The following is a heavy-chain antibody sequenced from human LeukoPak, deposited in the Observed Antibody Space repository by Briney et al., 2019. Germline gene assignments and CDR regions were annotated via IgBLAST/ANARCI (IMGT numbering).Heavy chain of an antibody. CDR1: GFTFSSYA. Sequence: PGGPLRLSCAASGFTFSSYAMSWVRQAPGKGLEWVSAISGSGGSTYYADSVKGRFTIPRDNSKNTLYLQMNSLRAEDTAVYYCAKDSRLRYFDWTYDYWGQGTLVTVSS. CDR3: AKDSRLRYFDWTYDY. CDR2: ISGSGGST. J-gene: IGHJ4*02. V-gene: IGHV3-23*01. D-gene: IGHD3-9*01.